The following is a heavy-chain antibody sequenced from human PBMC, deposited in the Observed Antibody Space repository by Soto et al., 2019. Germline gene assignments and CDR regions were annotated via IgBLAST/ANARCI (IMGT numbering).Heavy chain of an antibody. CDR3: ARAYYYDSSGYYYVQYYFDY. Sequence: SVKVSCKASGGTFSSYAISWVRQAPGQGLEWMGGIIPIFGTANYAQKFQGRVTITADKSTSTAYMELSSLRSEDTAVYYCARAYYYDSSGYYYVQYYFDYWGQGTLVTVSS. D-gene: IGHD3-22*01. CDR1: GGTFSSYA. V-gene: IGHV1-69*06. J-gene: IGHJ4*02. CDR2: IIPIFGTA.